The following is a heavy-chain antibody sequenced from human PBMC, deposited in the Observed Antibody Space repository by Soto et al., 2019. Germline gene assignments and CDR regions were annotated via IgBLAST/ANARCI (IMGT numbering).Heavy chain of an antibody. J-gene: IGHJ4*02. D-gene: IGHD3-22*01. V-gene: IGHV3-23*01. CDR2: ISGSGGST. CDR1: GFTFSSYA. CDR3: AKAQYYYDRSGYYNFDY. Sequence: GGSLRLSCAASGFTFSSYAMSWVRQAPGKGLEWVSAISGSGGSTYYADSVKGRFTISRDNSKNTLYLQMNSLRAEDTAVYYCAKAQYYYDRSGYYNFDYWGQGTLVTAPQ.